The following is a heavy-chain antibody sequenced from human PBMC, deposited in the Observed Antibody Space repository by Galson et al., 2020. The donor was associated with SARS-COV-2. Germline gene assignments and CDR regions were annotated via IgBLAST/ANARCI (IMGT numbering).Heavy chain of an antibody. CDR2: IHYSGST. D-gene: IGHD5-18*01. J-gene: IGHJ4*02. CDR3: ARGGGYSYGALDY. CDR1: GGSISSSSYY. Sequence: SETLSLTCTVSGGSISSSSYYWGWIRQPPGKGQEWIGSIHYSGSTYYNPSLKSRVTISVDTSKNQFSLKLSSVTAADTAVYYCARGGGYSYGALDYWGQGTLVTVSS. V-gene: IGHV4-39*07.